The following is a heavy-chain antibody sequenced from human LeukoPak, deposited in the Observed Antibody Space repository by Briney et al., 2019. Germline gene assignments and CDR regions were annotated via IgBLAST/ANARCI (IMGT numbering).Heavy chain of an antibody. CDR2: IYYSGST. CDR1: GGSISGSSYY. V-gene: IGHV4-61*01. J-gene: IGHJ4*02. CDR3: AREIAGNFDY. D-gene: IGHD2-15*01. Sequence: KPLETLSLTCTVSGGSISGSSYYWGWIRQPPGKGLEWIGYIYYSGSTNYNPSLKSRVTISVDTSKNQFSLKLSTVTAADTAVYYCAREIAGNFDYWGQGTLVTVSS.